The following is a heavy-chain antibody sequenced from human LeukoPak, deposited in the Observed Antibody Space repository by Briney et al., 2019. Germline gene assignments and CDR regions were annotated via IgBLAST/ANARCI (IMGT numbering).Heavy chain of an antibody. CDR2: IYYSGST. CDR1: GGSISSYY. J-gene: IGHJ4*02. V-gene: IGHV4-59*01. CDR3: ARVEALYYTPFDY. D-gene: IGHD3-3*01. Sequence: PSETLSLTCTVSGGSISSYYWSWIRQPPGKGLEWIGYIYYSGSTNYNPSLKSRVTISVDTSKNQFSLKLSSVTAADTAVYYCARVEALYYTPFDYWGQGTLVTVSS.